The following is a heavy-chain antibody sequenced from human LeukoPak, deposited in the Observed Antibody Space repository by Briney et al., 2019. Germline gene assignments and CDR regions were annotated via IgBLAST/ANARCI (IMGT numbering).Heavy chain of an antibody. CDR3: ARIWKGIFGVVTSPNPYYFDY. V-gene: IGHV4-34*01. Sequence: SETLSLTCAVYGGSFSGYYWSWIRQPPGKGLEWIGEINHSGSTNYNPSLKSRVTISVDTSKNQFSLKLSSVTAADTGVYYCARIWKGIFGVVTSPNPYYFDYWGQGTLVTVSS. CDR2: INHSGST. CDR1: GGSFSGYY. D-gene: IGHD3-3*01. J-gene: IGHJ4*02.